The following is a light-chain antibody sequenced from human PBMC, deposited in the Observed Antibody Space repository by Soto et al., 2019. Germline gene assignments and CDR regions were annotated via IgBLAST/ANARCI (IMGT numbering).Light chain of an antibody. J-gene: IGLJ2*01. V-gene: IGLV2-14*03. CDR1: SSDVGGYNY. CDR2: DVS. CDR3: SSFTSSRTLV. Sequence: QSALTQPASVSGSPGQSITISCNGTSSDVGGYNYVSWYQQHPGEAPKLMIYDVSNRPSGVSNRFSGSKSGNTASLTISGLQAEDEADYYCSSFTSSRTLVFGAGTKVTVL.